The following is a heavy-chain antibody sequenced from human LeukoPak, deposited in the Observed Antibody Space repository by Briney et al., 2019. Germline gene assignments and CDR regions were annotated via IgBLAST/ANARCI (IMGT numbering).Heavy chain of an antibody. D-gene: IGHD3-16*01. Sequence: GESLKISCKGSGDTFTNYWIGWVRQMPGKGLEWMGIIYPDDSDTRYSPSFQGQVTISADKSISTAYLQWSSLKASDTAIYYCARRAHDYIWGSNSYDVFDLWGQGTMVTVSS. CDR2: IYPDDSDT. CDR1: GDTFTNYW. CDR3: ARRAHDYIWGSNSYDVFDL. J-gene: IGHJ3*01. V-gene: IGHV5-51*01.